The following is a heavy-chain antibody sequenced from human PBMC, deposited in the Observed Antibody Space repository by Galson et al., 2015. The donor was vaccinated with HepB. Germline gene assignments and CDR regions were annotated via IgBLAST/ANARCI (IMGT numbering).Heavy chain of an antibody. CDR3: AREDPGGIAVH. CDR2: ISTSSSYT. Sequence: SLRLSCEASGFSFRYYHMSWIRQAPLTALEWVSYISTSSSYTTYADSVKGRFTISRDDAKNSLYPHMNSLRAEDTALYYCAREDPGGIAVHWGQGTLVTVSS. D-gene: IGHD6-13*01. CDR1: GFSFRYYH. J-gene: IGHJ4*02. V-gene: IGHV3-11*06.